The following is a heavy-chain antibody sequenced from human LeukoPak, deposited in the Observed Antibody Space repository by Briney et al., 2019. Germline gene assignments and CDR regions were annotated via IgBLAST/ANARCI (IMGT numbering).Heavy chain of an antibody. D-gene: IGHD3-16*01. CDR3: ARDSFGLDY. CDR2: INSDGSST. J-gene: IGHJ4*02. Sequence: GGSLRLSCTASGFSFSRYWMHWVRQAPGMGLVWVARINSDGSSTNYADSVKGRITVSRDNAKNTLYLQMNSLTAEDTAVYYCARDSFGLDYWGQGTLVTVSS. CDR1: GFSFSRYW. V-gene: IGHV3-74*01.